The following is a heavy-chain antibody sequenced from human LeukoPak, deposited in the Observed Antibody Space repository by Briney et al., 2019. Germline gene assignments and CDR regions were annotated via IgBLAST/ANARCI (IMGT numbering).Heavy chain of an antibody. CDR3: VRDRYTFGSCWFDS. D-gene: IGHD2-2*02. J-gene: IGHJ5*01. CDR1: GFTLSYYG. Sequence: GRSLRLSCAASGFTLSYYGMHWVRQAPGKGLEWVAVIWYDGSNKYYADSVKGRFTISRDNSKKMLYLHMNRLRVEDTAVYYCVRDRYTFGSCWFDSWGQGTQVTVSS. V-gene: IGHV3-33*08. CDR2: IWYDGSNK.